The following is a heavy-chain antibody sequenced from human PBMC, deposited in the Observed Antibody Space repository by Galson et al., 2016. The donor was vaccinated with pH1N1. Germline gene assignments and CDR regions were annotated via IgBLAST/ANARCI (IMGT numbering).Heavy chain of an antibody. D-gene: IGHD2-2*01. Sequence: SCKASGGTFGSYGINWVRQAPGQGLEWMGGIIPIFKTTKYAQNFQGRVTITADESTTTAYMELSSLRSEDTAVYYCAREHNLVVPGEGWYDYYGMDVWGQGTTVTVSS. J-gene: IGHJ6*02. CDR3: AREHNLVVPGEGWYDYYGMDV. CDR1: GGTFGSYG. CDR2: IIPIFKTT. V-gene: IGHV1-69*01.